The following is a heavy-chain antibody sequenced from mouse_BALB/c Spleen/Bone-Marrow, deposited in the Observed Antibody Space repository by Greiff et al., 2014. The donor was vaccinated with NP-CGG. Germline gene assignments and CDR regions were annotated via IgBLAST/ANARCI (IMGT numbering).Heavy chain of an antibody. J-gene: IGHJ2*01. D-gene: IGHD2-12*01. V-gene: IGHV3-1*02. Sequence: EVHLVESGPDLVKPSQSLSLTCTVPGYSITSGYRWHWIRQFPGNKLEWMGCIDYSGSTNYNPSLKSRISITRDTSKNQFFLQLNSVTTEDTATYHCARSGGYYNFDYWGQGTTLTVSS. CDR2: IDYSGST. CDR1: GYSITSGYR. CDR3: ARSGGYYNFDY.